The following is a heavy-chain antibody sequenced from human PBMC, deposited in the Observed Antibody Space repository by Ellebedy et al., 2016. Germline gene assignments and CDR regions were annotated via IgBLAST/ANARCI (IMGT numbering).Heavy chain of an antibody. CDR2: ISNDGSNK. J-gene: IGHJ6*03. Sequence: GGSLRLXXAASGFTFSSYTMHWVRQAPGKGLEWVAVISNDGSNKYYLDSVKGRFTISRDNSKNTLYLQVNSLRAEDTAVYYCARDGRYFDNFYYYYMDVWGKGTTVTVSS. V-gene: IGHV3-30-3*01. D-gene: IGHD3-9*01. CDR1: GFTFSSYT. CDR3: ARDGRYFDNFYYYYMDV.